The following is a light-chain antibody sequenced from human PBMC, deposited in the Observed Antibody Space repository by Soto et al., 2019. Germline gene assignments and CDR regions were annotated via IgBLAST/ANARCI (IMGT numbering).Light chain of an antibody. V-gene: IGKV3-20*01. CDR2: GAS. CDR3: QPFDDSLT. Sequence: EVVLTQSPGTLSLSPGERGTLSCRASQSVDSSTLAWYQQKPGQAPRLLISGASKRATGTPDGCSGSGSGTDFTLTISRVEPEDFAVYYCQPFDDSLTFGGGTKVEIK. CDR1: QSVDSST. J-gene: IGKJ4*01.